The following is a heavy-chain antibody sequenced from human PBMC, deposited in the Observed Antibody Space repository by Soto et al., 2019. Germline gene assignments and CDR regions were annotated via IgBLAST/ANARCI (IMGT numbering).Heavy chain of an antibody. D-gene: IGHD4-17*01. V-gene: IGHV4-31*03. Sequence: SETLSLTCTVSGGSVNSGGYYWTWIRQHPGKGLEWIGYIYYSGTAYYNPSLKRRVSISLDPSKNQFSIKLCSVTAADTAVYYCASGATTFPGDFLDFWGQGTLVTVSS. CDR1: GGSVNSGGYY. CDR2: IYYSGTA. CDR3: ASGATTFPGDFLDF. J-gene: IGHJ4*02.